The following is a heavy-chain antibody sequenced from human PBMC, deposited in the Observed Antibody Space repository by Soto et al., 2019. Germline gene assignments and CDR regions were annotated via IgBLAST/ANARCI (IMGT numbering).Heavy chain of an antibody. D-gene: IGHD3-16*01. CDR1: GGSVSSGSYY. J-gene: IGHJ4*02. Sequence: QVHLPESGPGLVKPSETLSLTCTVSGGSVSSGSYYWSWIRQPPGRGLEWIGYIYYSGSTNYNPPRKSRVTMSVDTYKNQCSLGLSSVTAADTAVYYCAGGAGLFDYWGQGTLVTVSS. CDR3: AGGAGLFDY. V-gene: IGHV4-61*01. CDR2: IYYSGST.